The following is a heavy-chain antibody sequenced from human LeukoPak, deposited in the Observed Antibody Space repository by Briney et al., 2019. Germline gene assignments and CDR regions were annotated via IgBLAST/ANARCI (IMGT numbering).Heavy chain of an antibody. CDR2: ISYDGNNI. D-gene: IGHD2-8*01. CDR3: DSMVYAMGIEY. Sequence: GGSLRLSCAASGFTFSRYGIHWVRQAPGKGLEWVALISYDGNNIQYADSVKGRFTISRDNSKNTLYLQMNSLRAEDTAVYYCDSMVYAMGIEYWGQGTLVTVSS. CDR1: GFTFSRYG. V-gene: IGHV3-30*03. J-gene: IGHJ4*02.